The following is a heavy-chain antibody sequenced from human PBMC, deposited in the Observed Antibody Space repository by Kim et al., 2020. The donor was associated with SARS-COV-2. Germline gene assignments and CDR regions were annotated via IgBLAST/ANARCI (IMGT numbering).Heavy chain of an antibody. CDR3: AKDPVLGYCSGGSCYPDY. V-gene: IGHV3-23*01. Sequence: GGSLRLSCAASGFTFSSYAMSWVRQAPGKGLEWVSAISGSGGSTYYADSVKGRFTISRDNSKNTLYLQMNSLRAEDTAVYYCAKDPVLGYCSGGSCYPDYWGQGTLVTVSS. D-gene: IGHD2-15*01. J-gene: IGHJ4*02. CDR2: ISGSGGST. CDR1: GFTFSSYA.